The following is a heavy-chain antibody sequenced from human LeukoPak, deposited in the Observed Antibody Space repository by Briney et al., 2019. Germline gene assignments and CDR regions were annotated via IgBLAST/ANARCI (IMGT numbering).Heavy chain of an antibody. J-gene: IGHJ4*02. V-gene: IGHV3-23*01. CDR3: AGRGSGSYFDF. CDR1: GFTFSTYG. CDR2: ISGSGGST. D-gene: IGHD3-10*01. Sequence: PGGSLGLSCSASGFTFSTYGLNWVRQAPGQGLEWVSAISGSGGSTYYADSVKGRFTISRDNSKNTLYLKMNSMRAEDTAVYYCAGRGSGSYFDFWGPGTLVTVSS.